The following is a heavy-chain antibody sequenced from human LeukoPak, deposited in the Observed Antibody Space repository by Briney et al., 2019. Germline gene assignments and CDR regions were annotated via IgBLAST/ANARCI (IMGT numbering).Heavy chain of an antibody. Sequence: PGGSLRLSCAASGFAFSSHYMTWVRQAPGKGLEWVATIKQSGSERYYVDSVKGRFTISRDDAKSSVYLQMNSLRADDTAVYYCARGQQMVLWLDPWGQGTLVTVSS. J-gene: IGHJ5*02. V-gene: IGHV3-7*01. CDR2: IKQSGSER. D-gene: IGHD6-13*01. CDR3: ARGQQMVLWLDP. CDR1: GFAFSSHY.